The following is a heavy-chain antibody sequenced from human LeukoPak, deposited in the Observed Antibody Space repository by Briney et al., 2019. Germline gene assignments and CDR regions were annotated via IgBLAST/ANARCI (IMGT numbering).Heavy chain of an antibody. D-gene: IGHD1-7*01. CDR2: IIPILGIA. V-gene: IGHV1-69*04. J-gene: IGHJ5*02. CDR3: ARDNYAGANWFDP. Sequence: SVKVSCKASGGTFSSYAISWVRQAPGQGLEWMGRIIPILGIANYAQKFQGRVTITADKSTSTAYMEQSSLRSEDTAVYYCARDNYAGANWFDPWGQGTLVTVSS. CDR1: GGTFSSYA.